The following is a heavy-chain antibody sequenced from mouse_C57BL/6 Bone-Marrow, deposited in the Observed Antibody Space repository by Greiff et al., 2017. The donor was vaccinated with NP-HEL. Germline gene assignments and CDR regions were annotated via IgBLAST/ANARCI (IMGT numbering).Heavy chain of an antibody. Sequence: QVQLQQPGAELVKPGASVKVSCKASGYTFTSYWMHWVKQRPGQGLEWIGRIHPSDSDTNYNQKFKGKATLTVDKSSSTAYMHLSSLTSEDSAVDYCAIPYDYWFAYWGQGTLVTVSA. CDR2: IHPSDSDT. CDR3: AIPYDYWFAY. D-gene: IGHD2-4*01. J-gene: IGHJ3*01. CDR1: GYTFTSYW. V-gene: IGHV1-74*01.